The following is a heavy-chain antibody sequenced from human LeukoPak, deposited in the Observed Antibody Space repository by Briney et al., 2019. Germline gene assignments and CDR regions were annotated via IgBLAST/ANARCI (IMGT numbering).Heavy chain of an antibody. V-gene: IGHV3-33*08. Sequence: GGSLRLSCAASGFTFSSYAMSWVRQAPGKGLEWVAVIWYDGSNKYYADSVKGRFTISRDNSKNTLYVQMNSLRAEDTAVYYCAREGSIVGEFFDYWGQGTLVTVSS. J-gene: IGHJ4*02. D-gene: IGHD1-26*01. CDR2: IWYDGSNK. CDR1: GFTFSSYA. CDR3: AREGSIVGEFFDY.